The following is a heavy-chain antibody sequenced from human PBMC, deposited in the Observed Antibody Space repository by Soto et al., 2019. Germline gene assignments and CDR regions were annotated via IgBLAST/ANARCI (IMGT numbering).Heavy chain of an antibody. CDR3: ARGRNVYYDSSGYYYPYYYYYGMDV. D-gene: IGHD3-22*01. CDR2: ISYSGST. Sequence: LSLTCTVSGGSISSYYWSWIRQPPGKGLEWIGYISYSGSTNYNPSLKSRVTISVDTSKNQFSLKLSSVTAADTAVYYCARGRNVYYDSSGYYYPYYYYYGMDVWGQGTTVTV. V-gene: IGHV4-59*12. CDR1: GGSISSYY. J-gene: IGHJ6*02.